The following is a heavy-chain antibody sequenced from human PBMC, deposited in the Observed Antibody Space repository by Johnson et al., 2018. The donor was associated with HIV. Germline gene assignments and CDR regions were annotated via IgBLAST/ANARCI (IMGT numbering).Heavy chain of an antibody. Sequence: VQLLESGGGLVKPGGSLRLSCAASGFTFSDYYMSWIRQAPGKGLEWVSYISSSGSTTYYADSVKGRFTISRDNAKNSLYLQMNSLRAGDTAVYYCARARCSSTSCYDAFDIWGQGTMVTVSS. CDR1: GFTFSDYY. V-gene: IGHV3-11*04. J-gene: IGHJ3*02. D-gene: IGHD2-2*01. CDR2: ISSSGSTT. CDR3: ARARCSSTSCYDAFDI.